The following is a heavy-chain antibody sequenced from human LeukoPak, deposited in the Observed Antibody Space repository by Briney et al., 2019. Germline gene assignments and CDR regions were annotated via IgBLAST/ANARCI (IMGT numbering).Heavy chain of an antibody. CDR1: GFTFSSYA. Sequence: GGPLRLSCAASGFTFSSYAMSWVRQAPGKGLEWVSLITWDGGSTYYADSVKGRFTISRDNSKNSLYLQMNSLRTEDTALYYCAKGKNTGSYLSHVDYWGQGTLVTVSS. D-gene: IGHD3-10*01. J-gene: IGHJ4*02. CDR3: AKGKNTGSYLSHVDY. CDR2: ITWDGGST. V-gene: IGHV3-43*01.